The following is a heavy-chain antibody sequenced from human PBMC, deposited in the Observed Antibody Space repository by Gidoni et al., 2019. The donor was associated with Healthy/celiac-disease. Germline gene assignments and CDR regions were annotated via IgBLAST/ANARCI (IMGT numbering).Heavy chain of an antibody. J-gene: IGHJ6*02. CDR3: TTSRPRYSGSYRTGDLDYYYGMDV. Sequence: EVQLVESGGGLVKPGGSLRLSLPASGLTFVTAGSSWVPRAPGKGLEWVGRIKSKTDGGTTDYAAPVKGRFTISRDDSKNTLYLQMNSLKTEDTAVYYCTTSRPRYSGSYRTGDLDYYYGMDVWGQGTTVTVSS. CDR2: IKSKTDGGTT. V-gene: IGHV3-15*01. CDR1: GLTFVTAG. D-gene: IGHD1-26*01.